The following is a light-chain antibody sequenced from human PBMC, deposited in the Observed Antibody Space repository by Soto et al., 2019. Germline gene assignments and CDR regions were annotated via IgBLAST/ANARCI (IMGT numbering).Light chain of an antibody. V-gene: IGLV1-51*02. CDR3: GTWDSSLSVLWV. J-gene: IGLJ3*02. Sequence: QSVLTQPPSVSAAPGQKVTISCFGTSSNIGNNYVSWYQQLPGTAPKLLIYENNKRPSGIPDRFSGSKSGTSATLGITGLQTGDEADYYCGTWDSSLSVLWVFGGGTKLTVL. CDR2: ENN. CDR1: SSNIGNNY.